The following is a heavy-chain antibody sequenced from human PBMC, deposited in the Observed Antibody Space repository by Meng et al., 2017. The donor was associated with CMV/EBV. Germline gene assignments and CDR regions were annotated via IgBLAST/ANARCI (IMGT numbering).Heavy chain of an antibody. CDR1: GFTFSDYW. CDR2: IKDDGSHT. V-gene: IGHV3-74*01. J-gene: IGHJ4*02. Sequence: GESLKISCTASGFTFSDYWMHWVRQTPGKGLLWVSRIKDDGSHTIYGDSVKGRFTISRDNAKNTLYLQMNTLRVEDTAVYYCVRDGHSWNFDYWGQGSLVTVSS. D-gene: IGHD6-13*01. CDR3: VRDGHSWNFDY.